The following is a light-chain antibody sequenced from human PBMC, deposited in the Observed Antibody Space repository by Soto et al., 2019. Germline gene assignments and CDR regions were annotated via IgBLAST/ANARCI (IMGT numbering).Light chain of an antibody. CDR1: QSLLHSNGYNY. V-gene: IGKV2-28*01. J-gene: IGKJ5*01. CDR2: LGS. Sequence: DIVMTQSPLSLTVTPGDRAAISCRSSQSLLHSNGYNYLDWYLQKPGQSPQLLIYLGSNRASGVPDRFSGSGSGTDCTRKISRVEAEEVGVYYCMKALQTPITFGKGRRLAIK. CDR3: MKALQTPIT.